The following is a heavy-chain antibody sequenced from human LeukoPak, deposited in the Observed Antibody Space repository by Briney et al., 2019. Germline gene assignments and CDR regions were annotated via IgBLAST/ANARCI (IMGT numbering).Heavy chain of an antibody. V-gene: IGHV4-39*07. CDR2: IYYSGST. CDR3: ARWAAAAGSFEDY. J-gene: IGHJ4*02. D-gene: IGHD6-13*01. Sequence: SETLSLTCTVSGGSISSSSYYWGWLRQPPGKGLEWIGSIYYSGSTYYNPSLKSRVTISVDTSKNQISLKLSSVTAADTAVYYCARWAAAAGSFEDYWGQGTLVTVSS. CDR1: GGSISSSSYY.